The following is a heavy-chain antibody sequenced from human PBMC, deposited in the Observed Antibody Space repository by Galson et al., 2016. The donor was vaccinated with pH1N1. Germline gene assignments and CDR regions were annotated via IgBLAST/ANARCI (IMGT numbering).Heavy chain of an antibody. CDR1: GGTFSSFG. CDR3: ARTPTSVVTVYSPFGV. CDR2: IIGMFAKT. J-gene: IGHJ6*02. V-gene: IGHV1-69*13. D-gene: IGHD4-23*01. Sequence: SVKVSCKASGGTFSSFGISWVRQAPGQGLEWMGGIIGMFAKTNYAQKFQGRVTITADELTSTAYMDLSGLTSQDTAVHYCARTPTSVVTVYSPFGVWGQGTTVTVSS.